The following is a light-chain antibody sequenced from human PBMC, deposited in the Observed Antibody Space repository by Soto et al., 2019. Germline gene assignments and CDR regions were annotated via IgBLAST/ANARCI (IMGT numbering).Light chain of an antibody. Sequence: QSALTQPASVSGSPGQSITISCTGTSSDVGSYNLVSWYQQHPGKAPKLMIYEVSKRPSGVSNRFFGSKSGNTASLTISGLQAEDEADYYCCSYAGSSTFEVFGGGTKLTVL. V-gene: IGLV2-23*02. CDR3: CSYAGSSTFEV. CDR2: EVS. CDR1: SSDVGSYNL. J-gene: IGLJ2*01.